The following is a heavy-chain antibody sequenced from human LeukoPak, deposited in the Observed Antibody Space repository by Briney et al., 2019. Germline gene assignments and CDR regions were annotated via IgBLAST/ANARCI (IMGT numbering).Heavy chain of an antibody. CDR2: IIPIFGTA. J-gene: IGHJ4*02. CDR3: AGEPSLGYCSGGSCYS. Sequence: ASVKVSCKASGYTFTSYAISWVRQAPGQGLEWMGGIIPIFGTANYAQKFQGRVTITADESTSTAYMELSSLRSEDTAVYYCAGEPSLGYCSGGSCYSWGQGTLVTVSS. D-gene: IGHD2-15*01. CDR1: GYTFTSYA. V-gene: IGHV1-69*13.